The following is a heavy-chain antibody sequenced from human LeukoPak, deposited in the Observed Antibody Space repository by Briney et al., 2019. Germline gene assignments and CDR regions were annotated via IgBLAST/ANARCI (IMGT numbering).Heavy chain of an antibody. CDR3: ARSYSGYEQSPIDY. J-gene: IGHJ4*02. CDR1: GYSITSGYY. Sequence: SETLSLTCTVSGYSITSGYYWGWIRQPPGKGLEWIGSIYHTGSTFYNPSLKSRVTISVDPSKNQFSLKLSSVIVADTAVYYCARSYSGYEQSPIDYWGQGTLVTVSS. D-gene: IGHD5-12*01. V-gene: IGHV4-38-2*02. CDR2: IYHTGST.